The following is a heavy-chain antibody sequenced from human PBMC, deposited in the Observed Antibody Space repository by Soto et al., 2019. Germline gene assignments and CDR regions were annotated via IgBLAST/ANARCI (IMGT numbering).Heavy chain of an antibody. Sequence: SETLSLTCIVSGGSISNYYGSWIRQPPGKGLEWIGYIYYSGSTNYNPSLQSRVTISVDTSKNQFSLKLSSVTAADTAVYYCARAVLPATAPFDYWGQGTLVTVSS. D-gene: IGHD2-2*01. CDR3: ARAVLPATAPFDY. CDR1: GGSISNYY. V-gene: IGHV4-59*01. CDR2: IYYSGST. J-gene: IGHJ4*02.